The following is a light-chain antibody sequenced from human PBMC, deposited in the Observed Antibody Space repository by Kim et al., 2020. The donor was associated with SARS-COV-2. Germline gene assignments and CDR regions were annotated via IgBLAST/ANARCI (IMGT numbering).Light chain of an antibody. CDR3: QQYYSTLT. CDR1: QSVLYSSNNKNY. Sequence: RATINCKSSQSVLYSSNNKNYLASYQQKPGQPPKLLIYWASTRESGVPDRFSGSGSGTDFTLTISSLQAEDVAVYYCQQYYSTLTFGGGTKVEIK. V-gene: IGKV4-1*01. J-gene: IGKJ4*01. CDR2: WAS.